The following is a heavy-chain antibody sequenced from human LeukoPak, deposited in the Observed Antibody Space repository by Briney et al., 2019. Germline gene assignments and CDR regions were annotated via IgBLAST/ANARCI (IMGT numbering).Heavy chain of an antibody. D-gene: IGHD3-22*01. CDR3: ARDSGRYYYDSSGYAFDI. CDR1: GYTFTSYG. J-gene: IGHJ3*02. V-gene: IGHV1-18*01. CDR2: ISAYNGNT. Sequence: GASVKVSCKASGYTFTSYGISWVRQAPGQGLEWMGWISAYNGNTNYAQKLQGRVTMTTDTSTSTAYMELRSLRSDDTAVYYCARDSGRYYYDSSGYAFDIWGQGTMVTVSS.